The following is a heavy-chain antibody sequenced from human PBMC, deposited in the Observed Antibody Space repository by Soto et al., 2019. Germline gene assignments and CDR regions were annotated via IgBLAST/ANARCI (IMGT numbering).Heavy chain of an antibody. V-gene: IGHV5-10-1*01. D-gene: IGHD3-22*01. J-gene: IGHJ4*02. CDR2: IDPSGSQT. CDR1: GYSFAGYW. CDR3: ARQIYDSDTGPNFQYYFDS. Sequence: GESLKISCKGSGYSFAGYWITWVRQKPGKGLEWMGRIDPSGSQTYYSPSFRGHVTISVTKSITTVFLQWSSLRASDTAMYYCARQIYDSDTGPNFQYYFDSWGQGTPVTVSS.